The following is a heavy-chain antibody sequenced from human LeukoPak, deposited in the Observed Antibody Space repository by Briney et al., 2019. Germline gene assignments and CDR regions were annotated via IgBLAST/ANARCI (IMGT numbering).Heavy chain of an antibody. CDR1: GFIFSSYE. V-gene: IGHV3-48*03. Sequence: GGSLRLSCATSGFIFSSYEMNWVRQAPGKGLEWASYISTSDTTMYYADSVKGRFTISRDNAKNSLYLQMDSLRVEDTGIYYCGRDLGTHGGYVDPWGQGTLVTVSS. J-gene: IGHJ5*02. CDR3: GRDLGTHGGYVDP. CDR2: ISTSDTTM. D-gene: IGHD5-12*01.